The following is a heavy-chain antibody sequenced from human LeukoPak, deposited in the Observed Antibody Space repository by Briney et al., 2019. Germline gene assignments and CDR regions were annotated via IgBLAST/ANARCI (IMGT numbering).Heavy chain of an antibody. CDR1: GFTFSSYS. D-gene: IGHD3-22*01. CDR2: ISSSSSYI. V-gene: IGHV3-21*01. J-gene: IGHJ4*02. Sequence: GGSLRLSCAASGFTFSSYSMNWVRQAPGKGLEWVSSISSSSSYIYYADSVKGRFTISRDNAKNSLYLLMNSLRAEDTAVYYCARDTYYDSSGYWGSFDYWGQGTLVTVSS. CDR3: ARDTYYDSSGYWGSFDY.